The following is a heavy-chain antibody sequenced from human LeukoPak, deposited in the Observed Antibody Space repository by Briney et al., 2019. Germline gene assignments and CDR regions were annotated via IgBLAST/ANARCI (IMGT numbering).Heavy chain of an antibody. CDR2: ISGSGGST. J-gene: IGHJ4*02. CDR1: GFTFSSYA. CDR3: AKDSSSYDYFDY. V-gene: IGHV3-23*01. D-gene: IGHD6-13*01. Sequence: TGGSLRLSCAASGFTFSSYAMSWVRQAPGKGLEWVSAISGSGGSTYYADSVKGRFTISRDNSKNTLYLQMNNLRAEDTAVYYCAKDSSSYDYFDYWGQGTLVTVSS.